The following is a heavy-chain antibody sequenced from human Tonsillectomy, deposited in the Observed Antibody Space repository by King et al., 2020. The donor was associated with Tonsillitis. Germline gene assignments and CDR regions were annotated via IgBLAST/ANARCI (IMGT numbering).Heavy chain of an antibody. CDR2: IRYDGSNK. D-gene: IGHD5-12*01. V-gene: IGHV3-30*02. J-gene: IGHJ4*02. Sequence: VQLVESGGGVVQPGGSLRLSCAASGFTFSSYGMHWVRQAPGKGLEWVAFIRYDGSNKYYADSVKGRFTISRDNSKNTLYLQMNSLRAEDTAVYYCAKDAPLKLPKLVATIVGAMDDWGQGTLVTVSS. CDR3: AKDAPLKLPKLVATIVGAMDD. CDR1: GFTFSSYG.